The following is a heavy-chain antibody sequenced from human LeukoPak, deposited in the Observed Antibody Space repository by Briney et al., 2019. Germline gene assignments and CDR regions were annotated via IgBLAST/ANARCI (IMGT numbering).Heavy chain of an antibody. V-gene: IGHV4-39*07. CDR1: GGSISSSSYY. D-gene: IGHD6-19*01. CDR3: ARERRIAVAGTRGPVHYFDY. J-gene: IGHJ4*02. Sequence: PSETLSLTCTVSGGSISSSSYYWGWIRQPPGKGLEWIGSIYYSRSTYYNPSLKSRVTISVDTSKNQFSLKLSSVTAADTAVYYCARERRIAVAGTRGPVHYFDYWGQGTLVTVSS. CDR2: IYYSRST.